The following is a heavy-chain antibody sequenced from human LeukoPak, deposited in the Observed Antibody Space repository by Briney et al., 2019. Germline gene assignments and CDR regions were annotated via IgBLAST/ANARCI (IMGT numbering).Heavy chain of an antibody. D-gene: IGHD3-3*01. CDR2: IIPIFGTA. CDR1: GGTFSSYA. V-gene: IGHV1-69*05. J-gene: IGHJ4*02. Sequence: SVKVSCKASGGTFSSYAISWVRQAPGQGLEWMGGIIPIFGTANYAQKFQGRVTITTDESTSTAYMELSSLRSEDTAVYYCTANREVYDFWSGPFDYWGQGTLVTVSS. CDR3: TANREVYDFWSGPFDY.